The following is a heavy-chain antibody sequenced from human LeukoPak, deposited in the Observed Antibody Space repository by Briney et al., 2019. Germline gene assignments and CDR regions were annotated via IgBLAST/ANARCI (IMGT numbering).Heavy chain of an antibody. Sequence: GGSLRLSCAASGFTLRNYDINWVRQAPGKGLEWVSVIRGSSGSTYYADSVKGRFTISRDDSKNTLYLQMNSLRAEDTAVHYCAKEREYSGYEPLPNDYWGQGTLVTVSS. V-gene: IGHV3-23*01. CDR3: AKEREYSGYEPLPNDY. J-gene: IGHJ4*02. CDR1: GFTLRNYD. D-gene: IGHD5-12*01. CDR2: IRGSSGST.